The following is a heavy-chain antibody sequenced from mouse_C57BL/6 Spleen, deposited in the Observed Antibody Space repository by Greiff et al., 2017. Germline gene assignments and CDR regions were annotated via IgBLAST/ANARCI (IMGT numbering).Heavy chain of an antibody. V-gene: IGHV14-3*01. Sequence: EVKLVESVAELVRPGASVKLSCTASGFNIKNTYMHWVKQRPEQGLAWIGRIDPANGNTKYAPKFQGKATITADTSSNTAYLQLSSLTSEDTAIYYCARSDYYGSSYFDYWGQGTTLTVSS. CDR3: ARSDYYGSSYFDY. CDR2: IDPANGNT. J-gene: IGHJ2*01. CDR1: GFNIKNTY. D-gene: IGHD1-1*01.